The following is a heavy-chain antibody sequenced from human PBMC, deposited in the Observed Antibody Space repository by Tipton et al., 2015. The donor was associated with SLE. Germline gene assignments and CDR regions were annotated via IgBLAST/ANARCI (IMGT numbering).Heavy chain of an antibody. Sequence: SLRLSCAASGFTFRSYAMDWVRQAPGKGLEWVSVIYSTGTTSYADSVKGRFTISRDNSKNTLYLQMNSLRAEDTAVYYCAKDALPYSDYWGQGTLVTVSS. J-gene: IGHJ4*02. CDR3: AKDALPYSDY. V-gene: IGHV3-23*03. CDR1: GFTFRSYA. CDR2: IYSTGTT. D-gene: IGHD1-26*01.